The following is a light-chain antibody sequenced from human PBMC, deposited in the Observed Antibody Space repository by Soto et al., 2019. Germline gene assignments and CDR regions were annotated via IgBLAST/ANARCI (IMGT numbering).Light chain of an antibody. Sequence: DIQMTQSPSTLSASVGDRVTITCRASQSVDTCLAWYQQKPGKAPHLLIYKASSLETGGPSRFSGSGSVTAFTLTISSLQPDDVATYYCQQFYRYPWTFGQGTKVEIK. CDR2: KAS. J-gene: IGKJ1*01. CDR3: QQFYRYPWT. V-gene: IGKV1-5*03. CDR1: QSVDTC.